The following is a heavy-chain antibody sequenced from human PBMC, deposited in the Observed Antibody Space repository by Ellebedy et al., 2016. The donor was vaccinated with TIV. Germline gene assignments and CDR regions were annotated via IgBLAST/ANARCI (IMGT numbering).Heavy chain of an antibody. J-gene: IGHJ4*02. CDR2: ISSSSSYI. D-gene: IGHD6-19*01. CDR3: ARERFGADIAVAGTPT. Sequence: GESLKISXAASGFTFSSYAMHWVRQAPGKGLEWVSSISSSSSYIYYADSVKGRFTISRDNAKNSLYLQMNSLRAEDTAVYYCARERFGADIAVAGTPTWGQGTLVTVSS. V-gene: IGHV3-21*01. CDR1: GFTFSSYA.